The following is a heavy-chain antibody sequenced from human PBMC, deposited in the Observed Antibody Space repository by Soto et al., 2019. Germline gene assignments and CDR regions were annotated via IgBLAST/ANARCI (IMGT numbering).Heavy chain of an antibody. V-gene: IGHV1-18*01. CDR3: ARDLITMVRGVTDYYYGMDV. J-gene: IGHJ6*02. CDR2: ISAYNGNT. Sequence: ASVKVSCKASGYTFTSYVISWVRQAPGQGREWMGWISAYNGNTNYAQKLQGRVTMTTDTSTSTAYMELRSLRSDDTAVYYCARDLITMVRGVTDYYYGMDVWGQGTPVTVSS. D-gene: IGHD3-10*01. CDR1: GYTFTSYV.